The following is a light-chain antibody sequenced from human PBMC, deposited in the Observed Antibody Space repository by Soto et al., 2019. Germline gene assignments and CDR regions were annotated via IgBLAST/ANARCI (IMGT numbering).Light chain of an antibody. J-gene: IGKJ1*01. CDR3: QQYNNWPRT. CDR2: GAS. CDR1: QSVNIN. Sequence: IVMTQSPATLSVSPGERATLSCRASQSVNINLAWYQQSPGQAPRLLIYGASTRATGVPARFSGSRSGTDFTLTISRLEPEDFAVYYCQQYNNWPRTFGQGTKVDIK. V-gene: IGKV3-15*01.